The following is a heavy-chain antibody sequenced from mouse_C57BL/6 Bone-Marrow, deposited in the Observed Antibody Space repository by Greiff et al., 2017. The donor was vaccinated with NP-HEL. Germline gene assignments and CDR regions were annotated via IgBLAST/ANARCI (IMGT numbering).Heavy chain of an antibody. Sequence: QVQLQQSGPGLVQPSQSLSITCTVSGFSLTSYGVHWVRQSPGKGLEWLGVIWSGGSTDYNAAFISRLSISKDNSKSQVFFKMNSLQADDTAIYYCARMITHYAMDYWGQGTSVTVSS. CDR1: GFSLTSYG. J-gene: IGHJ4*01. CDR3: ARMITHYAMDY. V-gene: IGHV2-2*01. D-gene: IGHD2-4*01. CDR2: IWSGGST.